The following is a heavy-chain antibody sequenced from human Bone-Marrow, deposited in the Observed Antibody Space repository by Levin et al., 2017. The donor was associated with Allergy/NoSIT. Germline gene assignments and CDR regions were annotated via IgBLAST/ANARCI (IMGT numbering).Heavy chain of an antibody. CDR2: ISAYNGNT. CDR1: GYTFTDYC. CDR3: VRGFDY. V-gene: IGHV1-18*04. J-gene: IGHJ4*02. Sequence: ASVKVSCKASGYTFTDYCISWVRQAPGQGLEWMGWISAYNGNTNYAQKFQGRVTMTTDTATSTAYMELRSLRSDDTGIYYCVRGFDYWGQGTLVTVSS.